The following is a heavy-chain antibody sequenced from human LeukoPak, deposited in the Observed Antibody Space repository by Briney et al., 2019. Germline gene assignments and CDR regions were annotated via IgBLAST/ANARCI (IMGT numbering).Heavy chain of an antibody. CDR2: INPSGGST. Sequence: ASVKVSCKASGYTFTSYYMHWVRQAPGQGLEWMGIINPSGGSTSYAQKFQGRVTMTRDMSTSTVYMELSSLRSDDTALYYCARNYYDSSGHSTKFGYWGQGTLVTVSS. D-gene: IGHD3-22*01. J-gene: IGHJ4*02. CDR1: GYTFTSYY. CDR3: ARNYYDSSGHSTKFGY. V-gene: IGHV1-46*01.